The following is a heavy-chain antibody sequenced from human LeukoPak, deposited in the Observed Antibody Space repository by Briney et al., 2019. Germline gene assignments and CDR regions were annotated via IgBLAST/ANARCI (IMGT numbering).Heavy chain of an antibody. Sequence: GGSLRLSCAASGFTFSSHEMNWVRQAPGKGLEWISHVNPGATTIYYADSVKGRFTISRDNAKNSLYLQMNSLRAEDTAVYYCARGEGSGWYQTYFGDYWGQGTLVTVSS. D-gene: IGHD6-19*01. CDR1: GFTFSSHE. V-gene: IGHV3-48*03. CDR3: ARGEGSGWYQTYFGDY. CDR2: VNPGATTI. J-gene: IGHJ4*02.